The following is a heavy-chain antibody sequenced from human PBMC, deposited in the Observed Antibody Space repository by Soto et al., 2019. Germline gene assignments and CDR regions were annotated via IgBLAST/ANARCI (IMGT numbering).Heavy chain of an antibody. V-gene: IGHV5-51*01. CDR2: IYPGDSDT. CDR3: ARSSLGYYDSSGYAKAFDI. D-gene: IGHD3-22*01. CDR1: GYSFTSCW. Sequence: ESLKISCKGSGYSFTSCWIGWVRQMPGKGLEWMGIIYPGDSDTRYSPSFQGQVTISADKSISTAYLQWSSLKASDTAMYYCARSSLGYYDSSGYAKAFDIWGQGTMVTVSS. J-gene: IGHJ3*02.